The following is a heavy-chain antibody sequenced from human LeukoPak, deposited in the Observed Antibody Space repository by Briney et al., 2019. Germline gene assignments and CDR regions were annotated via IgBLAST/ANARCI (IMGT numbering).Heavy chain of an antibody. CDR3: AKDLQFVDY. Sequence: GGSLRLSCAASGFTFSSYGMHWVRQAPGKGLEWVAVISYDGSNKYYADSVKGRFTISRDNSKNTLYLQMNSLRAEDTAVYYCAKDLQFVDYWGQGTLVTVSS. CDR1: GFTFSSYG. CDR2: ISYDGSNK. V-gene: IGHV3-30*18. J-gene: IGHJ4*02. D-gene: IGHD4-11*01.